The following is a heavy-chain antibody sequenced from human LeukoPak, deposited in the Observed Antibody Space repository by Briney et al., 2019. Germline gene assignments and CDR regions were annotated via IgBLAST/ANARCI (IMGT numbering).Heavy chain of an antibody. Sequence: VASVKVSCKASGGTFSSYAISWVRQAPGQGLEWMGRIIPIFGTANYAQKFQGRVTITTDESTSTAYTELSSLRSEDTAVYHCARMTTVRGYYYYYYYMDVWGKGTTVTVSS. CDR2: IIPIFGTA. J-gene: IGHJ6*03. V-gene: IGHV1-69*05. D-gene: IGHD4-11*01. CDR3: ARMTTVRGYYYYYYYMDV. CDR1: GGTFSSYA.